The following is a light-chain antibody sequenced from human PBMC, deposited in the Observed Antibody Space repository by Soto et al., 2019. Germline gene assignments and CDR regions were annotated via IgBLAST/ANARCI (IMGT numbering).Light chain of an antibody. CDR1: SSNIGSNT. CDR2: SNN. Sequence: QSVLTQPPSASGTPGQRVTISCSGSSSNIGSNTVNWYQHLPGTAPKLLIYSNNQRPSGVPDRFSGSKSGTSASLAISGLQSEDEDDYYCASWDDSLNGHVVFGGGTKLTVL. CDR3: ASWDDSLNGHVV. V-gene: IGLV1-44*01. J-gene: IGLJ2*01.